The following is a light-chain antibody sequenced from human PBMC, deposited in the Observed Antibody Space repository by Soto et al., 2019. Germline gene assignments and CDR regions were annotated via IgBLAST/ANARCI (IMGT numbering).Light chain of an antibody. CDR3: QQLHSYPRT. CDR2: AAS. CDR1: QAISSY. V-gene: IGKV1-9*01. Sequence: DIQLTQSPSFLSASVGDSVTITCRASQAISSYLAWYQQKPGKAPKALIFAASTLQSGVPSRFSDSGSETEFTLTISSLQPEDFATYYCQQLHSYPRTFGQGTKVDI. J-gene: IGKJ1*01.